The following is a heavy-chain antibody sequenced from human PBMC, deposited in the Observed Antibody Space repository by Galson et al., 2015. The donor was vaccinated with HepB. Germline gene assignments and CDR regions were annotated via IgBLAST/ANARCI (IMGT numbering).Heavy chain of an antibody. CDR1: GFTVSSNY. J-gene: IGHJ5*02. D-gene: IGHD3-10*01. CDR3: ARGYGSFSVWFDP. V-gene: IGHV3-53*04. CDR2: SYSGGST. Sequence: SLRLSCAASGFTVSSNYMSWVRQAPGKGLEWVSVSYSGGSTYYADSVKGRFTISRHNSKNTLYLQMNSLRAEDTAVYYCARGYGSFSVWFDPWGQGTLVTVSS.